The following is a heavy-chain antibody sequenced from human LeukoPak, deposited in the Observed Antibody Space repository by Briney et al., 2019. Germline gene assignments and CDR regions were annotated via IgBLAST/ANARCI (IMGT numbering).Heavy chain of an antibody. CDR2: IYYSGTT. CDR3: ARPTVGATRGLDY. D-gene: IGHD1-26*01. J-gene: IGHJ4*02. Sequence: SETLSLTCAVYGGSFSGYYWGWIRQPPGKGLEWIGSIYYSGTTYYNPSLKSRVTISVDTSKSQFSLKLSSVTAADTAIYYCARPTVGATRGLDYWGQGILVTVSS. V-gene: IGHV4-39*01. CDR1: GGSFSGYY.